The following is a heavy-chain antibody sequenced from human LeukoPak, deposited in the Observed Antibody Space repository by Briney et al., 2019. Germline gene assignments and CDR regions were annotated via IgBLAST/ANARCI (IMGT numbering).Heavy chain of an antibody. CDR1: GGSFSGYY. Sequence: SETLSLTCAVYGGSFSGYYWSWIRQPPGKGLEWIGEINHSEITNYNPSLKSRVTISVDTSKNRFSLKLGSVTAADTAVYYCARAVTYHDVLTGYYRDYFDYWGQGILVTVSS. D-gene: IGHD3-9*01. CDR3: ARAVTYHDVLTGYYRDYFDY. CDR2: INHSEIT. V-gene: IGHV4-34*01. J-gene: IGHJ4*02.